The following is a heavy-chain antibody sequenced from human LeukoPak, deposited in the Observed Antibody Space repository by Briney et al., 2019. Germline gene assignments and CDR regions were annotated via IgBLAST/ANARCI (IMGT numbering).Heavy chain of an antibody. CDR3: AGGTYRAVDY. CDR2: ISGSGGST. D-gene: IGHD3-16*01. V-gene: IGHV3-23*01. CDR1: GFTFSSCA. J-gene: IGHJ4*02. Sequence: GGSLILSCAASGFTFSSCAMSWVRQAPGKGLEWVSTISGSGGSTNYADSVKGRFTISRDNSKNTMYLQMSSLRPEDTAVFYCAGGTYRAVDYWGQGTLVTVS.